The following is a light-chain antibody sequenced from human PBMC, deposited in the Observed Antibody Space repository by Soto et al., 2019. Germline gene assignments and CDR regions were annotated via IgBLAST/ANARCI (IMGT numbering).Light chain of an antibody. Sequence: EIQMTQSPSSLSASVGDRVSITCRASQTISKDLNWYQQKPGKAPKLLIYGASILQSGVPSRFSGSGSGTGFTLTISSLQPEDFATYYCQQSYSTPRTFGQGTKVEI. V-gene: IGKV1-39*01. J-gene: IGKJ1*01. CDR1: QTISKD. CDR2: GAS. CDR3: QQSYSTPRT.